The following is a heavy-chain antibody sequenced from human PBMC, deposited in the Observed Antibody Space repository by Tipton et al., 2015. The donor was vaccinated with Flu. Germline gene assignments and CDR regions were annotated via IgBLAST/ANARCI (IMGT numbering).Heavy chain of an antibody. V-gene: IGHV1-18*01. Sequence: QVQLVQSGAEVKKPGASVKVSCKASGYTFTSYGISWVRQAPGQGLEWMGWNSAYNGNTNYAQKHQGRVTMTTDTSTSTAYMELRRLRSDDTAVYYCAREPKVVVAGTLNYWGQGTLVPVSS. CDR3: AREPKVVVAGTLNY. CDR2: NSAYNGNT. J-gene: IGHJ4*02. D-gene: IGHD2-15*01. CDR1: GYTFTSYG.